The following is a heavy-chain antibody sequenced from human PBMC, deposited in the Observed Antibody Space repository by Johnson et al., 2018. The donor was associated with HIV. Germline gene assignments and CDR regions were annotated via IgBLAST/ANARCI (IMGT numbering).Heavy chain of an antibody. CDR1: GFTVSSNY. Sequence: EVQLVESGGVVVQPGGSLRLSCAASGFTVSSNYMSWVRQAPGKGLEWVSVIYSGGSTYYADSVKGRFTISRDNSKNTLYLQMNSLRAEDTAVYYCAREYYYESSGSLDDAFDIWGQGTMVTVSS. CDR3: AREYYYESSGSLDDAFDI. D-gene: IGHD3-22*01. J-gene: IGHJ3*02. V-gene: IGHV3-53*01. CDR2: IYSGGST.